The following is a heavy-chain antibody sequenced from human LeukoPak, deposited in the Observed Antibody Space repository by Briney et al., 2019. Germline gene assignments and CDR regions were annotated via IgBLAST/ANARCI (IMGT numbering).Heavy chain of an antibody. J-gene: IGHJ4*02. CDR2: ISSSSSYI. CDR1: GFTFSSYS. V-gene: IGHV3-21*04. CDR3: AKVIGSWYFDY. D-gene: IGHD3-10*01. Sequence: GGSLRLSCAASGFTFSSYSMNWVRQAPGKGLEWVSSISSSSSYIYYADSVKGRFTISRDNSKNTLYLQMNSLRAEDTAVYYCAKVIGSWYFDYWGQGTLVTVSS.